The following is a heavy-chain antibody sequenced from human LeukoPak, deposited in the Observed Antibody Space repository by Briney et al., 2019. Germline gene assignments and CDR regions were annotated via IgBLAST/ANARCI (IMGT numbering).Heavy chain of an antibody. D-gene: IGHD2-8*01. CDR3: ARDRSGDMVYEDYDAFDI. CDR2: ISSSSRYI. V-gene: IGHV3-21*01. Sequence: GGSLRLSCAASGFTFSSYSMNWVRQAPGKGLEWVSSISSSSRYIYYADSVKGRFTISRDNAKNSLYLQMNSLRAEDTAVYYCARDRSGDMVYEDYDAFDIWGQGTMVTASS. CDR1: GFTFSSYS. J-gene: IGHJ3*02.